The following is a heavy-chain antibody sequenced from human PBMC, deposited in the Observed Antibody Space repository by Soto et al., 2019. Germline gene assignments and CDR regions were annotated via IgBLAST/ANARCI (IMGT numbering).Heavy chain of an antibody. CDR2: ISYDGSNK. D-gene: IGHD5-18*01. CDR3: AKGFSYSVTDY. J-gene: IGHJ4*02. CDR1: GFTFSTYG. V-gene: IGHV3-30*18. Sequence: QVQLVESGGGVVQPGRSLRLSCAASGFTFSTYGMHWVRQAPGKGLEWVAVISYDGSNKYYADSVKGRFTISRDNSKNTLYPQMSSLRAEDTAVYYCAKGFSYSVTDYWGQGNLVTVSS.